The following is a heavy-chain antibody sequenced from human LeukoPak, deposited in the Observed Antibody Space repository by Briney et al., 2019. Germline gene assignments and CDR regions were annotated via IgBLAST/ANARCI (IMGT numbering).Heavy chain of an antibody. CDR1: GYTFTGYY. Sequence: ASVKVSCKASGYTFTGYYMHWVRQAPEQGLEWMGRINPNSGGTNYAQKFQGRVTMTRDTSISTAYMELSRLRSDDTAVYYCARSGWSSSWYGHYYYYMDVWGKGTTVTVSS. D-gene: IGHD6-13*01. CDR3: ARSGWSSSWYGHYYYYMDV. J-gene: IGHJ6*03. V-gene: IGHV1-2*06. CDR2: INPNSGGT.